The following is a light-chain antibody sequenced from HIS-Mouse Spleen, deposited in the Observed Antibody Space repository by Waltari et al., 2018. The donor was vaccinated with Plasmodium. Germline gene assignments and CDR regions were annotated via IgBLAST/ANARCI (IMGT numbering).Light chain of an antibody. CDR2: HDS. CDR1: KLGDKY. CDR3: QAWDSSTAV. Sequence: SYELTQPPSVSVSPGQTASITCSGDKLGDKYDCWYQQKTGQSPVLVIYHDSKRPSGIPGRFSGSKSGNTATLTISGTQAMDEADYYCQAWDSSTAVFGGGTKLTVL. V-gene: IGLV3-1*01. J-gene: IGLJ3*02.